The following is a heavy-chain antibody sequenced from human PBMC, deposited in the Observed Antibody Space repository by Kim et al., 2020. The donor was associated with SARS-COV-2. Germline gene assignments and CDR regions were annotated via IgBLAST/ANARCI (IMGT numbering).Heavy chain of an antibody. Sequence: GGSLRLSCTASGFTFGDYAMSWVRQAPGKGLEWVGFIRAKVYGGTTEYAAYVKGRFIIARDDSKSIAYLQMNSLKSEDTALYYCSRKPRAVYDNSGSNWGQGTPVTVSS. J-gene: IGHJ4*02. CDR2: IRAKVYGGTT. CDR3: SRKPRAVYDNSGSN. V-gene: IGHV3-49*04. CDR1: GFTFGDYA. D-gene: IGHD3-22*01.